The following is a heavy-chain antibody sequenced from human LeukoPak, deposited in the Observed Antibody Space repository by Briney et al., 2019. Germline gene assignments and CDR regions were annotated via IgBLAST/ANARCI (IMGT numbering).Heavy chain of an antibody. V-gene: IGHV1-69*05. Sequence: GSSVKVSCKASGGTFSSYAISWVRQAPGQGLEWMGGIIPISGTANYAQKFQGRVTITTDESTSTAYMELSSLRSEDTAVYYCASRNTYYYDSSGYFSSDYWGQGTLVTVSS. J-gene: IGHJ4*02. CDR2: IIPISGTA. CDR1: GGTFSSYA. CDR3: ASRNTYYYDSSGYFSSDY. D-gene: IGHD3-22*01.